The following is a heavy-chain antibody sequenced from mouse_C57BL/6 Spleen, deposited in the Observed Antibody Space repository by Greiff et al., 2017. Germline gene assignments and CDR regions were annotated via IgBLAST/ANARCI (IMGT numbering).Heavy chain of an antibody. J-gene: IGHJ1*03. Sequence: EVKVEESGGGLVKPGGSLKLSCAASGFTFSDYGMHWVRQAPEKGLEWVAYIRSGSSTIYYADTGKGRFTISRDNAKNTLFLQMTSLRSEDTAMYYCARRHLLKYCDVWGTGTTVTVSS. V-gene: IGHV5-17*01. CDR1: GFTFSDYG. CDR2: IRSGSSTI. CDR3: ARRHLLKYCDV. D-gene: IGHD2-1*01.